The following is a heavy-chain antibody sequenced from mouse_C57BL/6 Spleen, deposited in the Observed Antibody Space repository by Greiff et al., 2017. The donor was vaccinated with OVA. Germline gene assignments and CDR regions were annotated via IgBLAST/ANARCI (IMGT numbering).Heavy chain of an antibody. CDR2: INPSSGYS. Sequence: QVQLQQSGAELARPGASVKMSCKASGYTFTSYTMHWVKQRPGQGLEWIGYINPSSGYSKYNQKFKDKATLTADKSSSTAYMQLSSLTSEDSAVYYCATSRLLWYFDVWGTGTTVTVSS. CDR3: ATSRLLWYFDV. CDR1: GYTFTSYT. D-gene: IGHD6-1*01. J-gene: IGHJ1*03. V-gene: IGHV1-4*01.